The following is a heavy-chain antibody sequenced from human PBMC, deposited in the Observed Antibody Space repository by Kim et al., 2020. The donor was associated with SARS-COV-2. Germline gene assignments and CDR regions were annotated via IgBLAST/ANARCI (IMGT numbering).Heavy chain of an antibody. Sequence: GGSLRLSCAASGFTVSSNYMSWVRQAPGKGLEWVSVIYSGGSTYYADSVKGRFTISRDNSKNTLYLQMNSLRAEDTAVYYCARGQWEPYLDYYGMDVWGQGTTVTVSS. CDR1: GFTVSSNY. J-gene: IGHJ6*02. D-gene: IGHD1-26*01. V-gene: IGHV3-66*02. CDR2: IYSGGST. CDR3: ARGQWEPYLDYYGMDV.